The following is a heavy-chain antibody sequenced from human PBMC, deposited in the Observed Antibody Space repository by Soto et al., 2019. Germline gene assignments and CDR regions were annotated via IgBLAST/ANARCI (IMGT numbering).Heavy chain of an antibody. CDR2: IIPIFGTA. CDR3: ARDLDYYDSSGPGAFDI. J-gene: IGHJ3*02. V-gene: IGHV1-69*01. D-gene: IGHD3-22*01. Sequence: QVQLVQSGAEVKKPGSSVKVSCKASGGTFSSYAISWVRQAPGQGLEWMGGIIPIFGTANYAQKFQGRVTITADESTSTAYMELSSLSSEDTAVYYCARDLDYYDSSGPGAFDIWGQGTMVTVSS. CDR1: GGTFSSYA.